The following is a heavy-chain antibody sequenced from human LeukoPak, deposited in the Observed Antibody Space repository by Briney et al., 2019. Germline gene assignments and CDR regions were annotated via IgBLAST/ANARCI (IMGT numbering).Heavy chain of an antibody. J-gene: IGHJ4*02. V-gene: IGHV3-21*01. CDR3: ARVVPGDYFDY. D-gene: IGHD6-13*01. CDR2: ISSSSYI. Sequence: GGSLRLSCAASGFTFSSYGMNWVRQAPGKGLEWVSSISSSSYIYYADSVKGRFTISRDNAKNSLYLQMNSLRAEDTAVYYCARVVPGDYFDYWGQGTLVTVSS. CDR1: GFTFSSYG.